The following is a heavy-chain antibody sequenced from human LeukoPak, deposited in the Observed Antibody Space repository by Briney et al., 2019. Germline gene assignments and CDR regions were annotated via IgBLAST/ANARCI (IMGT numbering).Heavy chain of an antibody. CDR3: ARAQGSGSGNYYYYYGMDV. Sequence: SETLSLTCTVSGGSISSYYWSWIRQPPGKGLEWIGYIYYSGSTNYNPSLESRVTISVDTSKNQFSLKLSSVTAADTAVYYCARAQGSGSGNYYYYYGMDVWGQGTTITVSS. V-gene: IGHV4-59*01. J-gene: IGHJ6*02. D-gene: IGHD3-10*01. CDR1: GGSISSYY. CDR2: IYYSGST.